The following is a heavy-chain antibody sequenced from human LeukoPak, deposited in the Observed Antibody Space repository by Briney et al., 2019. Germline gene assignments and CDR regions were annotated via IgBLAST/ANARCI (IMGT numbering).Heavy chain of an antibody. Sequence: PSQTLSLTCTVSGVSISSDSYYWSWIRQPAGKGLEWIGRFYTSGTTNYNPSLKSRVTISVDTSKNQFSLKLRSVTAADTAVYYCAGGSAYDDYGGPPDYWGQGTLVTVSS. CDR3: AGGSAYDDYGGPPDY. J-gene: IGHJ4*02. CDR1: GVSISSDSYY. D-gene: IGHD4-23*01. CDR2: FYTSGTT. V-gene: IGHV4-61*02.